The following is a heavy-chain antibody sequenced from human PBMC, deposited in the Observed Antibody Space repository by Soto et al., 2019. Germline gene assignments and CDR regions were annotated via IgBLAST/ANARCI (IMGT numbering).Heavy chain of an antibody. V-gene: IGHV1-18*01. CDR1: GYTFTSYG. CDR3: ARGSTNYDFWSGKDYYYGMDV. D-gene: IGHD3-3*01. J-gene: IGHJ6*02. CDR2: ISAYNGNT. Sequence: ASVKVSCKASGYTFTSYGISWLLQAPGLGLEWMGWISAYNGNTNYAQKLQGRVTMTTDTSTSTAYMELRSLRSDDTAVYYCARGSTNYDFWSGKDYYYGMDVWGQGTTVTVSS.